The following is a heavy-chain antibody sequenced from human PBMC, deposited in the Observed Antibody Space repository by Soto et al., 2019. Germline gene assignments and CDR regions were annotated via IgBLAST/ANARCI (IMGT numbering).Heavy chain of an antibody. V-gene: IGHV3-23*01. CDR1: GFTFSNYA. CDR2: IRAGGDGT. D-gene: IGHD3-10*01. CDR3: ARAETMVRGVMSKNWFDP. J-gene: IGHJ5*02. Sequence: AGGSLRLSCSVSGFTFSNYAMSWVRKAPGRGLEWVSTIRAGGDGTFYADFVKGRFTISRDNSKDTLYLQMYSLTAEDTAVYYCARAETMVRGVMSKNWFDPWGQGTLVTVSS.